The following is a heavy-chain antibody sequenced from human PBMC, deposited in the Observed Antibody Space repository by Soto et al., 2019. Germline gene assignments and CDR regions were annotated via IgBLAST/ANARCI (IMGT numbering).Heavy chain of an antibody. D-gene: IGHD5-18*01. V-gene: IGHV3-15*07. CDR1: GFTFSNAW. CDR3: TTATWIQLCLDPFAI. J-gene: IGHJ3*02. CDR2: IKSKTDGGTT. Sequence: GGSLRLSCAASGFTFSNAWMNWVRQAPGKGLEWVGRIKSKTDGGTTDYAAPVKGRFTISRDDSKNTLYLQMNSLKTEDTAVYYCTTATWIQLCLDPFAIWGQGTMVTVSS.